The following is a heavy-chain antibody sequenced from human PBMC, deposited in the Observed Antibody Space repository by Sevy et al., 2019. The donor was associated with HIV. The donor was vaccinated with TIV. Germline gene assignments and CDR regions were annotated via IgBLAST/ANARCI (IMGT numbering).Heavy chain of an antibody. CDR2: ISSSGAKT. V-gene: IGHV3-23*01. J-gene: IGHJ3*01. D-gene: IGHD3-22*01. CDR1: GFTFSSYA. CDR3: AKDHSLEDYYDSSGCFYAGDFDV. Sequence: GGSLRLSCEASGFTFSSYAMGWVRQAPGKGLQWVSSISSSGAKTYYADSVRGRFTISRDNSKNTLYVQMNSLRAEDTAVYYCAKDHSLEDYYDSSGCFYAGDFDVWGQGTMVTVSS.